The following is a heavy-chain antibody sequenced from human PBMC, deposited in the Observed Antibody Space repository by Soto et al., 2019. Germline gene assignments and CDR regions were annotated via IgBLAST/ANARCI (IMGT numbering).Heavy chain of an antibody. CDR1: GFTFSGSA. J-gene: IGHJ5*02. V-gene: IGHV3-73*02. CDR2: IRSKANSYAT. D-gene: IGHD6-6*01. Sequence: EVQLVESGGGLVQPGGSLKLSCAASGFTFSGSAMHWVRQASGKGLEWVGRIRSKANSYATAYAASVKGRFTISRDDSKITAYLQMNSLKTEDTAVYYCTSFSSSSAPTTWGQGTLVTVSS. CDR3: TSFSSSSAPTT.